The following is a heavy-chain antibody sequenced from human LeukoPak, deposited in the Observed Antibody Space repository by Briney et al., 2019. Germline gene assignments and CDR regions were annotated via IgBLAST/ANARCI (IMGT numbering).Heavy chain of an antibody. CDR2: IYYSGST. V-gene: IGHV4-59*01. Sequence: SETLSLTCTVSGGSISRYYWSWIRQPPGKGLEWIGCIYYSGSTNYNPSLKSRVTISVDTSKNQFSLKLSSVTAADTAVYFCTRLRNLWGVDYWGQGTLVTVSS. CDR1: GGSISRYY. CDR3: TRLRNLWGVDY. D-gene: IGHD3-16*01. J-gene: IGHJ4*02.